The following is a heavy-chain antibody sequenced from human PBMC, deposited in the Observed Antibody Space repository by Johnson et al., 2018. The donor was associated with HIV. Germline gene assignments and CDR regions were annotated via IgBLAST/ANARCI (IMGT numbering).Heavy chain of an antibody. V-gene: IGHV3-7*01. CDR2: IKEDGTEK. CDR3: ARDSSNSFRFEMYAFDI. CDR1: RFPFSTFW. D-gene: IGHD6-6*01. J-gene: IGHJ3*02. Sequence: VQLVESGGGVFQPGGSLRLSCAASRFPFSTFWMSWVRQAPGMGLEWVANIKEDGTEKVYVDSVKGRFPIPRDNSKNTLYLQMNSLRPEDTAVYYCARDSSNSFRFEMYAFDIWGQGTMVTVSS.